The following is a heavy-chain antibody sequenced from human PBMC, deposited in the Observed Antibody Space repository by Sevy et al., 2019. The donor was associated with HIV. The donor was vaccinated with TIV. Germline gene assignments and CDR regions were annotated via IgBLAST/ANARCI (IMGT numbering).Heavy chain of an antibody. CDR2: IWYDGSNK. CDR3: AKNLVAVAGSGSDFDS. J-gene: IGHJ4*02. D-gene: IGHD6-19*01. CDR1: GFTFNSYG. Sequence: GGSLRLSCAASGFTFNSYGMHWVRQTPGKGLEWVAVIWYDGSNKYYADSVKGRFTISRDNSKNTLYLQMNSLRAEDTAVYYCAKNLVAVAGSGSDFDSWGQGTLVTVSS. V-gene: IGHV3-33*06.